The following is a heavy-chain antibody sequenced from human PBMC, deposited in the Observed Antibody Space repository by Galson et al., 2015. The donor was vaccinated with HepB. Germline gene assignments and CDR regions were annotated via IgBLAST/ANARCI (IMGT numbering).Heavy chain of an antibody. CDR2: IKQVGSEK. CDR3: ARVETNQQLVSGVDY. J-gene: IGHJ4*02. D-gene: IGHD6-13*01. CDR1: GFTFSRYW. Sequence: SLRLSCAASGFTFSRYWMSWVRQAPGKGLEWVANIKQVGSEKYYVDSVKGRFTISRDNAKNSLYLQMNSLRAEDTAVYYCARVETNQQLVSGVDYWGQGTLVTVSS. V-gene: IGHV3-7*03.